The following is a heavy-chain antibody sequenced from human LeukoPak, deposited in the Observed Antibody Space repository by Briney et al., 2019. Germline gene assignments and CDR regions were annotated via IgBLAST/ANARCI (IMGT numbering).Heavy chain of an antibody. J-gene: IGHJ3*02. CDR3: TTGMMGVENDAFDI. CDR2: IKSKTDGGTP. D-gene: IGHD1-26*01. CDR1: GLTFSNAW. Sequence: KTGGSLRLSCAASGLTFSNAWMNWVRQAPGKGLEWVGRIKSKTDGGTPDYATPVKGRFTISRDDSKNMLYLQMNSLKTEDTAVYYCTTGMMGVENDAFDIWGQGTMVTVSS. V-gene: IGHV3-15*01.